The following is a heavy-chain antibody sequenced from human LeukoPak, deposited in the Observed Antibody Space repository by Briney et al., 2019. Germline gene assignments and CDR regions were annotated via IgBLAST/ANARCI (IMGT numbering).Heavy chain of an antibody. D-gene: IGHD3-22*01. CDR2: ISTSGST. V-gene: IGHV4-4*07. CDR1: GGSISSYY. J-gene: IGHJ4*02. CDR3: ARVTGYMIEDYFDY. Sequence: SETLSLTCTVSGGSISSYYWSWIRQPAGKGLESIGHISTSGSTNYNPSLKSRVTMSVDTSKNQFSLKLSPVTAADTAVYYCARVTGYMIEDYFDYWGQGTLVTVSS.